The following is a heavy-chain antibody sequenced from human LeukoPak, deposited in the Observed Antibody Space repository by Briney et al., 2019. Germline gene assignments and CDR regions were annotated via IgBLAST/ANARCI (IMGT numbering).Heavy chain of an antibody. V-gene: IGHV3-30*03. CDR2: ISYDGSNK. Sequence: PGRSLRLSCAASGFTFSSYGMHWVRQAPGKGLEWVAVISYDGSNKYYADSVKGRFTISRDNSKNTLYLQMNSLRAEDTAVYYCARGLYWSGYYGGRCLDYWGQGTLVTVSS. D-gene: IGHD3-3*01. CDR1: GFTFSSYG. J-gene: IGHJ4*02. CDR3: ARGLYWSGYYGGRCLDY.